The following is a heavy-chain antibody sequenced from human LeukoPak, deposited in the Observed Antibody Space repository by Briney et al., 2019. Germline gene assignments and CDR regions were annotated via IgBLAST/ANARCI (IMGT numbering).Heavy chain of an antibody. Sequence: SETLSLTCTVSGGSFSGYYWSWIRQPPGKGLEWIGEINHSGSTNYNPSLKSRVTISVDTSKNQFSLKLSSVTAADTAVYYCARESNSSFDYWGQGTLVTVSS. D-gene: IGHD6-6*01. CDR1: GGSFSGYY. CDR2: INHSGST. J-gene: IGHJ4*02. V-gene: IGHV4-34*01. CDR3: ARESNSSFDY.